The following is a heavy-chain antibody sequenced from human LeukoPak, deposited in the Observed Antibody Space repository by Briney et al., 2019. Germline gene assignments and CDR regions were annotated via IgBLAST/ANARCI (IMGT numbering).Heavy chain of an antibody. CDR2: IDWDDDK. Sequence: SGPALVKPTQTLTLTCTFSGFSLSTSGMCVSWIRQPPGKALEWLARIDWDDDKYYSTSLKTRLTISKDTSKNQVVLTMTNMDPVDTATYYCARTMGDVGVAGHLTYYFDYWGQGTLVTVSS. J-gene: IGHJ4*02. CDR1: GFSLSTSGMC. CDR3: ARTMGDVGVAGHLTYYFDY. D-gene: IGHD2-15*01. V-gene: IGHV2-70*11.